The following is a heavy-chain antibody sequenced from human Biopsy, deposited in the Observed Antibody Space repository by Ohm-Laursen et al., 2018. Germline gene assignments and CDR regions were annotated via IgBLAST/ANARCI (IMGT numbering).Heavy chain of an antibody. CDR1: GDSFTSYA. D-gene: IGHD1-26*01. Sequence: ASVKVSCKASGDSFTSYAIGWVRQAPGQGLEWMGGIIPIPNVATYAQKFQGRITITADESTSTAYMELNSLTSDDTAVYFCARGEGSSWFDPWGHGTLVTVSP. J-gene: IGHJ5*02. CDR3: ARGEGSSWFDP. CDR2: IIPIPNVA. V-gene: IGHV1-69*10.